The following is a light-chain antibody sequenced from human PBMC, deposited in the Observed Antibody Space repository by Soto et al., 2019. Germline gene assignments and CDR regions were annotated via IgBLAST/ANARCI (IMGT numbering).Light chain of an antibody. CDR3: RHYNNWPPET. J-gene: IGKJ1*01. Sequence: EIVLTQSPGTLSLSPGERATLSCRASQSVSSRLAWYQQKRGQAPRLLIYDASTRATGIPARFSGSGSGTEFNLTISSLQSEDFAIYYCRHYNNWPPETFGQGTKVDIK. CDR2: DAS. CDR1: QSVSSR. V-gene: IGKV3-15*01.